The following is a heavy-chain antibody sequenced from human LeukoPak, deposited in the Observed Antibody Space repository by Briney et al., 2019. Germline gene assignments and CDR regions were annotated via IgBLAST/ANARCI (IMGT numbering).Heavy chain of an antibody. V-gene: IGHV4-34*01. CDR1: GGSFSGYY. J-gene: IGHJ4*02. CDR3: ASPYSSRIDY. Sequence: NPSETLSLTCAVYGGSFSGYYWSWIRQPPGKGLEWIGEINHSGSTNYNPSLKSRVTISVDTSKNQFSLKLSSVTAADTAVYYCASPYSSRIDYWGQGTLVTVSS. D-gene: IGHD6-13*01. CDR2: INHSGST.